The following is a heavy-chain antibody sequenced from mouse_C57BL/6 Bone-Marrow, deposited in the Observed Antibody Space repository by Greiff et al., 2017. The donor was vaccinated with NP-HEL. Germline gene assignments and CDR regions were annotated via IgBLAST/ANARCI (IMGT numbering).Heavy chain of an antibody. J-gene: IGHJ3*01. CDR2: LDPSDSYT. D-gene: IGHD2-4*01. CDR1: GYTFTSYW. Sequence: QVQLQQPGAELVMPGASVKLSCKASGYTFTSYWMHWVKQRPGQGLEWIGELDPSDSYTNYNQKFKGKSTLTVDKSSSTAYMQLSSLTSEDSAVYYCARGAYYDSAWFAYWGQGTLVTVSA. CDR3: ARGAYYDSAWFAY. V-gene: IGHV1-69*01.